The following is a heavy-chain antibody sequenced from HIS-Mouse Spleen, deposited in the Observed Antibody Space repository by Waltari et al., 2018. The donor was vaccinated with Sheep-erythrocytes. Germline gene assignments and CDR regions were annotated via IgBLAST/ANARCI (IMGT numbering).Heavy chain of an antibody. CDR2: ISYDGSNK. Sequence: QVQLVESGGGVVQPGRSLRLSCAASGFTFSSYGMHWVRQAPGKGLEWVAVISYDGSNKYYADSVKCRVTISRDNSKNTLYLQMNSLRAEDTAVYYCAKVRTVNYWYFDLWGRGTLVTVSS. V-gene: IGHV3-30*18. CDR3: AKVRTVNYWYFDL. CDR1: GFTFSSYG. D-gene: IGHD1-1*01. J-gene: IGHJ2*01.